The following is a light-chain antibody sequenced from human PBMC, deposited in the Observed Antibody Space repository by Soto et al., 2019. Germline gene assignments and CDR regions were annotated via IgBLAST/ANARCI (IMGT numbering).Light chain of an antibody. J-gene: IGKJ3*01. CDR3: QQGSNWPPSFT. CDR1: QSVSSY. CDR2: DAS. V-gene: IGKV3-11*01. Sequence: EIVLTQSPATLSLSPGERATLSCRASQSVSSYLAWYQQKPGQAPRLLIYDASNRATGIPARFSGSGSGTDFTLTISSLEPEDFAVYYCQQGSNWPPSFTFGPGTKVDIK.